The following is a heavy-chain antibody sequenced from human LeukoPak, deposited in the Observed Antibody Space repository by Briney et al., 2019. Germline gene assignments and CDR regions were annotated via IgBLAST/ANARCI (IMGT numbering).Heavy chain of an antibody. CDR2: INHSGST. D-gene: IGHD3-10*01. CDR1: GGSFSGYY. V-gene: IGHV4-34*01. CDR3: VRHITIVRRVLKQ. J-gene: IGHJ4*02. Sequence: SETLSLTCAVYGGSFSGYYWSWIRQPPGKGLEWIGEINHSGSTNYNPSLKSRVTISVDTSKNQFSVMLSSVTAEDPAVYYCVRHITIVRRVLKQWGQGTLVTVSS.